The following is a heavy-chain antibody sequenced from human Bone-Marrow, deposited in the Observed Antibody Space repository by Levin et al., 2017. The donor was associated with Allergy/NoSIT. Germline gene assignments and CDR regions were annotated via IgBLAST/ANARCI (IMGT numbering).Heavy chain of an antibody. CDR2: IYDNDDT. J-gene: IGHJ5*02. D-gene: IGHD3-10*01. CDR1: GASITTSY. Sequence: SQTLSLTCTISGASITTSYWSWIRQPPGKGLEWIGYIYDNDDTKYNPSLRNRASISPDTPKNQFSLKVKSVTAADTAVYYCARLRFGDLSWFDPWGHGILVTVSS. CDR3: ARLRFGDLSWFDP. V-gene: IGHV4-59*01.